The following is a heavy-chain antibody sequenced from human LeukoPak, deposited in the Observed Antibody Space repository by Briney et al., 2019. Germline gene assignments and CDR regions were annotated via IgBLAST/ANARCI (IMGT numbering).Heavy chain of an antibody. CDR3: AKCLQYYDILTGYYIFDY. CDR2: ISSSSSYI. J-gene: IGHJ4*02. D-gene: IGHD3-9*01. V-gene: IGHV3-21*04. Sequence: GGSLRLSCAASGFTFSSYSMNWVRQAPGKGLEWVSSISSSSSYIYYADSVKGRFTISRDNAKNSLYLQMNSLRAEGTAVYYCAKCLQYYDILTGYYIFDYWGQGTLVTVSS. CDR1: GFTFSSYS.